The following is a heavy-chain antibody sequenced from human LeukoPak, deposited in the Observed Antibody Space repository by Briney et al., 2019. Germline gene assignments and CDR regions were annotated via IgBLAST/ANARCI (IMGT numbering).Heavy chain of an antibody. CDR2: LTDSGGTT. J-gene: IGHJ3*02. Sequence: GGSLRLSCVASGFTFSSYAMGWVRQAPGKRPEWVSSLTDSGGTTYYVDSVKGRFTISGDNAKNSLYLQMNSLRAEDTAVYYCARVGYGGNSGHAFDIWGQGTMVTVSS. D-gene: IGHD4-23*01. CDR3: ARVGYGGNSGHAFDI. V-gene: IGHV3-23*01. CDR1: GFTFSSYA.